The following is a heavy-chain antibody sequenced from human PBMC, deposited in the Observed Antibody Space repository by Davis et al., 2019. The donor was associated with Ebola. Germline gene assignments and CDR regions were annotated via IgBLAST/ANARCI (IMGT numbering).Heavy chain of an antibody. V-gene: IGHV1-69*13. CDR1: GYTFTSYG. CDR3: ARGLYSGAFDI. J-gene: IGHJ3*02. CDR2: IIPIFGTP. Sequence: SVKVSCKASGYTFTSYGISWVRQAPGQGLEWMGGIIPIFGTPNYAQKFRGRVTITADESTSTAYMELSSLRSEDTAMYYCARGLYSGAFDIWGQGTMVTVSS. D-gene: IGHD2-15*01.